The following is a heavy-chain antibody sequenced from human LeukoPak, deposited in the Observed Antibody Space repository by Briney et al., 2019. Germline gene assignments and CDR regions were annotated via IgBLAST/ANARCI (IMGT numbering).Heavy chain of an antibody. Sequence: TGGSLRLSCAASGFTFSSYWMSWVRQAPGKGLEWVANIKQDGSEKYYVDSVKGRFTISRDNAKNSLYLQMNSLRAEDTAVYYCARGARYYYYHYMDVWGKGTTVTVSS. CDR3: ARGARYYYYHYMDV. V-gene: IGHV3-7*01. J-gene: IGHJ6*03. CDR1: GFTFSSYW. CDR2: IKQDGSEK.